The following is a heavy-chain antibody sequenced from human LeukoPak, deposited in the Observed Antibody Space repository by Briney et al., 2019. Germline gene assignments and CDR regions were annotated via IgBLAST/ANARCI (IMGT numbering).Heavy chain of an antibody. CDR1: GFTFSSYA. D-gene: IGHD6-6*01. CDR3: ARGSKYSSSSGFDY. V-gene: IGHV3-30*04. Sequence: PGGSLRLSCAASGFTFSSYAMHWVRQAPGKGLEWVAVISYDGSNKYYADSVKGRFTISRDNSKKTLYLQMNSLRAEDTAVYYCARGSKYSSSSGFDYWGQGTLVTVSS. J-gene: IGHJ4*02. CDR2: ISYDGSNK.